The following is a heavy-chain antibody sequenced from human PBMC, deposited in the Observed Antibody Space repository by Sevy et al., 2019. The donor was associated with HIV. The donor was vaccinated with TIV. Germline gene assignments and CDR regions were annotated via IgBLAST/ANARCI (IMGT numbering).Heavy chain of an antibody. CDR2: IKQDGSEK. J-gene: IGHJ4*02. CDR1: GFTFSSYW. V-gene: IGHV3-7*03. D-gene: IGHD6-6*01. Sequence: GESLKISCAASGFTFSSYWMSWVRQAPGKGLEWVANIKQDGSEKYYVDSVKGRFTISRDNAKNSLYLQMNSLRAEDTAVYYCAREGIAARPYFDYWGQGTLVTVSS. CDR3: AREGIAARPYFDY.